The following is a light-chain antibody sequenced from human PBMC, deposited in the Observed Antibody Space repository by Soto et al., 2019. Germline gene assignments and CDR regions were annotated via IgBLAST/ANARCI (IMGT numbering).Light chain of an antibody. CDR1: QTISSW. CDR2: KAS. J-gene: IGKJ1*01. CDR3: QHYNSYSAA. Sequence: DIPMPQTPSSLSACVDDRVTITCRASQTISSWLAWYQQKPGKAPKLLIYKASTLKSGVPSRFSGSGSGTEFTLTISSLQPDDVATYYCQHYNSYSAAFGQGTKVDI. V-gene: IGKV1-5*03.